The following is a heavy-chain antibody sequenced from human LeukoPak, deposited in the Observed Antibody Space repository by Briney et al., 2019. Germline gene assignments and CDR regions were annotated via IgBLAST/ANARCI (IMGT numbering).Heavy chain of an antibody. Sequence: SETLSLTRTVSGGSISSYYWSWIRQPPGKGLEWIGYIYYSGSTNYNPSLKSRVTISVDTSMNQFSLKLSSVTAADTAVYYCARGSYSSSSGGWFDPWGQGTLVTVSS. CDR3: ARGSYSSSSGGWFDP. CDR2: IYYSGST. J-gene: IGHJ5*02. V-gene: IGHV4-59*01. D-gene: IGHD6-6*01. CDR1: GGSISSYY.